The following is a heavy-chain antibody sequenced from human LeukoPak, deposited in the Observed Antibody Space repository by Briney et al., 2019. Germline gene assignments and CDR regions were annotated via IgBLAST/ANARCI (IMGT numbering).Heavy chain of an antibody. J-gene: IGHJ4*02. V-gene: IGHV4-34*01. CDR1: GGSFSGYY. D-gene: IGHD1-26*01. CDR3: ARAVAYSGSYVLDY. Sequence: SETLSLTCAVYGGSFSGYYWSWIRQPPGKGLEWIGEINHSGSTNYNPSLKSRVTISVDKSKNQFSLKLSSVTAADTAVYYCARAVAYSGSYVLDYWGQGTLVTVSS. CDR2: INHSGST.